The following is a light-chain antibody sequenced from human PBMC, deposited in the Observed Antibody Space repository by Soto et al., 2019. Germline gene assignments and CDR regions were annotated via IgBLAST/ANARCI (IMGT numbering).Light chain of an antibody. CDR1: QDITNF. CDR3: QQYDSVPIT. J-gene: IGKJ5*01. Sequence: DTQMTQSPSSLSASVGDRVTITCQASQDITNFLHWYQQKPGEAPKVLIYDVSNFHSGVPSRFSGSGSRTHFSLTFTILPPEDCGTYYCQQYDSVPITFGQGTRL. V-gene: IGKV1-33*01. CDR2: DVS.